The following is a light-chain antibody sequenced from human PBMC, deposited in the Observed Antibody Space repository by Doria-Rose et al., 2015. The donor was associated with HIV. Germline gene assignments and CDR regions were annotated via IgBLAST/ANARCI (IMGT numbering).Light chain of an antibody. CDR1: QSVSTD. CDR3: HQYNNWPT. CDR2: GAS. V-gene: IGKV3-15*01. Sequence: EIVLTQSPETLSVSPGESATLSCRASQSVSTDLAWYQHKPGQAPRLLIWGASTRATGIPARFSGSGSGTEFTLTISSLLSEDFAIYFCHQYNNWPTFGQGTRLDIK. J-gene: IGKJ5*01.